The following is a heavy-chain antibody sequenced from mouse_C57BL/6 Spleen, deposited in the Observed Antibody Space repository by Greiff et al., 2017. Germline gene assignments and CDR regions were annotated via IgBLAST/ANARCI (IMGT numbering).Heavy chain of an antibody. D-gene: IGHD1-1*01. V-gene: IGHV1-80*01. CDR3: ARYDGSSLYYFDY. Sequence: QVQLQQSGAELVKPGASVTISCKASGYAFSSYWMNWVKQRPGKGLEWIGQIYPGDGDTNYNGKFKGKATLTADKSSSTAYMQLSSLTSEDSAVYFCARYDGSSLYYFDYWGQGTTLTVSS. CDR2: IYPGDGDT. CDR1: GYAFSSYW. J-gene: IGHJ2*01.